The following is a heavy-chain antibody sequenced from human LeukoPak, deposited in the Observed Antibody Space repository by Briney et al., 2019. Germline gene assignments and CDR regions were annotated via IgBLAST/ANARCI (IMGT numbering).Heavy chain of an antibody. D-gene: IGHD1-14*01. J-gene: IGHJ4*02. CDR1: GGSFSGCY. CDR2: INHSGST. CDR3: ARGPDGDY. Sequence: PSETLSLTCAVYGGSFSGCYWSWIRQPPGKGLEWIGEINHSGSTNYNPSLKSRVTISVDTSKNQFSLKLSSVTAADTAVYYCARGPDGDYWGQGTLVTVSS. V-gene: IGHV4-34*01.